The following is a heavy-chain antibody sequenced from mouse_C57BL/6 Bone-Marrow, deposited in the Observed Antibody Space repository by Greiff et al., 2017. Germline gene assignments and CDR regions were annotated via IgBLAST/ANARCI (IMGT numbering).Heavy chain of an antibody. V-gene: IGHV1-7*01. J-gene: IGHJ2*01. CDR2: INPSSGYT. CDR1: GYTFTSYW. Sequence: QVQLQQSGAELAKPGASVKLSCKASGYTFTSYWMHWVKQRPGQGLEWIGYINPSSGYTKYNQKFKDKATLTVEKSSSTVYLELSRLTSDDSAVYYCARGGNYGGYYFDYWGQGTTLTVSS. CDR3: ARGGNYGGYYFDY. D-gene: IGHD2-1*01.